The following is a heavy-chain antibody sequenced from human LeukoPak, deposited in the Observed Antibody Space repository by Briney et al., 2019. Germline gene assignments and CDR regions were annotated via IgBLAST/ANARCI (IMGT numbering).Heavy chain of an antibody. J-gene: IGHJ6*04. CDR2: IWYDGSNK. CDR3: ARVRYGMDV. Sequence: PGGCLRLSCAASGFTFSSYGMHWVRQAPGKGLEWVAVIWYDGSNKYYADSVKGRFTISRDNSKNTLYLQMNSLRAEDTGVYYCARVRYGMDVWGKGTTVTVSS. CDR1: GFTFSSYG. V-gene: IGHV3-33*01.